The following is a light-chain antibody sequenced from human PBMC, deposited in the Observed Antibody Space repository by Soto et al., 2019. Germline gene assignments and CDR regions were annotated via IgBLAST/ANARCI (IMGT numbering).Light chain of an antibody. J-gene: IGLJ2*01. V-gene: IGLV1-40*01. CDR1: SSNIGAGYD. CDR2: GNS. CDR3: QSYDSSLSVCV. Sequence: QSVLTQPPSVSGAPGQRVTISCTGSSSNIGAGYDVHWYQQLPGTAPKLLIYGNSNRPSGVPDRFSGSKSGTSASLAITGLQAEDEADYYCQSYDSSLSVCVFGGGTKLTV.